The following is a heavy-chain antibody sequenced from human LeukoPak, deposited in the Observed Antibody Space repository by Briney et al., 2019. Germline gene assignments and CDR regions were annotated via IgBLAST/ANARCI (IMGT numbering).Heavy chain of an antibody. V-gene: IGHV3-48*03. D-gene: IGHD3-22*01. CDR3: AELGITMIAGV. CDR2: ISSSASTI. J-gene: IGHJ6*04. CDR1: GFTLSSYE. Sequence: QAGGSLRLSCAASGFTLSSYEMNWVRQAPGRGLEGVSYISSSASTIYSADSVKARFTISRDNTKNSLYLQMNSLRAEDTAVYYCAELGITMIAGVCGKGTTVTISS.